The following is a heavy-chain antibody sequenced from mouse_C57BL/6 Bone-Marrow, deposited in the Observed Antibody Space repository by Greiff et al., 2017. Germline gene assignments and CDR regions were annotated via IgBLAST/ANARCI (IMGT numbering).Heavy chain of an antibody. CDR1: GYTFTSYG. D-gene: IGHD1-1*01. J-gene: IGHJ3*01. CDR2: IYPRSGNT. CDR3: ARNRYYYGSPWFAY. V-gene: IGHV1-81*01. Sequence: VKLMESGAELARPGASVQLSCKASGYTFTSYGISWVKQRTGQGLEWIGEIYPRSGNTYYNEKFKGKATLTADKSSSTAYMELRSLTSEDSAVYFCARNRYYYGSPWFAYWGQGTLVTVSA.